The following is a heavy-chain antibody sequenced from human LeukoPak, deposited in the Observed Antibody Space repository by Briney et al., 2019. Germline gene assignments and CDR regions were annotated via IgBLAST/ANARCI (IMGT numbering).Heavy chain of an antibody. V-gene: IGHV1-2*02. D-gene: IGHD5-18*01. CDR2: INPNSGGT. CDR3: ARGFGAVDTAMQKGNY. CDR1: GYTFTGYY. J-gene: IGHJ4*02. Sequence: ASVKVSCKASGYTFTGYYMHWVRQAPGQGLEWMGWINPNSGGTNYAQKFQGRVTMTRDTSISTAYMELSRLRSDDTAVYYCARGFGAVDTAMQKGNYWGQGTLVTVSS.